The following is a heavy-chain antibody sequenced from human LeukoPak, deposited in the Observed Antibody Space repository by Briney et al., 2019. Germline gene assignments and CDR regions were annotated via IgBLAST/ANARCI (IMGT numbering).Heavy chain of an antibody. J-gene: IGHJ5*02. CDR3: ARDRSGYYDNWFDP. Sequence: GGSLRLSCAASGFTFSNYEMNWVRQAPGKGLEWVSYISRSGSTIYYADSVKGRFTISRDNAKNSLYLQMNSLRAEDTAVYYCARDRSGYYDNWFDPWGQGTLVTVSS. CDR2: ISRSGSTI. CDR1: GFTFSNYE. V-gene: IGHV3-48*03. D-gene: IGHD3-22*01.